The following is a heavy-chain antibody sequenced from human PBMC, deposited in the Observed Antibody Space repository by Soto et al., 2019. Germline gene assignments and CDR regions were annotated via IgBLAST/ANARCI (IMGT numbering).Heavy chain of an antibody. Sequence: EVQLVESGGGLVQPGGSLRVSCAASGFTFSSYWMHWVRQAPGKGLVWVSRINSDGSSTSYADSVKGRFTISRDNAKNTMYLQMNSLRAADTAIYYCARRGAVAGLHYWGQGTMVPVSS. CDR3: ARRGAVAGLHY. J-gene: IGHJ4*02. D-gene: IGHD6-19*01. V-gene: IGHV3-74*01. CDR2: INSDGSST. CDR1: GFTFSSYW.